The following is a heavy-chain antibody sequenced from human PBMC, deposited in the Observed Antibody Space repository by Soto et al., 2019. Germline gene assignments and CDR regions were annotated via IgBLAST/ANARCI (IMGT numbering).Heavy chain of an antibody. CDR1: GGSISSYY. CDR3: ARDSAYCTNGVCYKNYYYGMDV. Sequence: SETLSLTCTVSGGSISSYYWSWIRQPPGKGLEWIGYIYYSGSTNYNPSLKSRVTISVDTSKNQFSLKLSSVTAADTAVYYCARDSAYCTNGVCYKNYYYGMDVWGQGTTVPVS. V-gene: IGHV4-59*01. D-gene: IGHD2-8*01. J-gene: IGHJ6*02. CDR2: IYYSGST.